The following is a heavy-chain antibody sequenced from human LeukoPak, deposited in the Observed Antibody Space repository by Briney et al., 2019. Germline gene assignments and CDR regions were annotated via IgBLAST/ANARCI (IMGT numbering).Heavy chain of an antibody. Sequence: GGSLRLSCAASGFTFSSYAMHWVRQAPGKGLEWVAVISYDGSNKYYADSVKGRFTISRDNSKNTLSLQMNSLRAEDTAVYHCAKAPVVGPEYFQHWGQGTLVTVSS. CDR3: AKAPVVGPEYFQH. CDR1: GFTFSSYA. J-gene: IGHJ1*01. CDR2: ISYDGSNK. V-gene: IGHV3-30*04. D-gene: IGHD2-2*01.